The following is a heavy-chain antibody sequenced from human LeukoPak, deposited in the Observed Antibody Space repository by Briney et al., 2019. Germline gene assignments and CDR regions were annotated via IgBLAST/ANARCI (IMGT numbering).Heavy chain of an antibody. CDR2: ITSSSST. CDR1: GFTFSSYS. CDR3: ARVGFYDFWSGINFFDY. J-gene: IGHJ4*02. Sequence: GGSLRLSRAASGFTFSSYSVNWVRQAPGKGLEWVSSITSSSSTYYSDSVKGRFTIFRDNAKNSLYLQMNSLRVEDTAVYYCARVGFYDFWSGINFFDYWGQGTLVTVSS. V-gene: IGHV3-21*01. D-gene: IGHD3-3*01.